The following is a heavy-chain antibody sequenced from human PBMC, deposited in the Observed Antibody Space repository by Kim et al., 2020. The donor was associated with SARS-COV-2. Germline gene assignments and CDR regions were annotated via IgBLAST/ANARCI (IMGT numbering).Heavy chain of an antibody. CDR1: GNTFISYN. CDR2: INPNGGST. D-gene: IGHD5-12*01. CDR3: ARGGTWNCDF. Sequence: ASVKVSCKASGNTFISYNMHWVRQAPGQGLEWMGIINPNGGSTIYAEKFQGRVIMTRDTSTNTVYMDLTSLRSEDTAVYYCARGGTWNCDFWGQGTLVTV. J-gene: IGHJ4*02. V-gene: IGHV1-46*01.